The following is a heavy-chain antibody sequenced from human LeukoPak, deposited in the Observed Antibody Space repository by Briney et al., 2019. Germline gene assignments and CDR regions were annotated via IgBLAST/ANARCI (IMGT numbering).Heavy chain of an antibody. V-gene: IGHV1-2*02. Sequence: ASVKVSCKASGYTFTGYYMHWVRQAPGQGLEWMGWINPNSGGTNYAQKFQGRVTMTRDTSISTAYMELSRLRSDDTAVYYCARDSRGTITIFGVVKNWFDPWGQGTLVTVSS. CDR3: ARDSRGTITIFGVVKNWFDP. CDR1: GYTFTGYY. CDR2: INPNSGGT. J-gene: IGHJ5*02. D-gene: IGHD3-3*01.